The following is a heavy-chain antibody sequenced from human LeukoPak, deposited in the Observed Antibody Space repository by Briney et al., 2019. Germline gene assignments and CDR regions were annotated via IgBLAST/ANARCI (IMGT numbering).Heavy chain of an antibody. CDR2: ISGGGGST. J-gene: IGHJ4*02. Sequence: GGSLRLSCAASGFTFTSYSMNWVRQAPGKGLEWVSTISGGGGSTYYADSVKGRFTISRDNSKNTLYLQVDSLRAEDTAVYYCAKGGKWDVTPFDYWGQGTLVTVSS. CDR3: AKGGKWDVTPFDY. D-gene: IGHD1-26*01. V-gene: IGHV3-23*01. CDR1: GFTFTSYS.